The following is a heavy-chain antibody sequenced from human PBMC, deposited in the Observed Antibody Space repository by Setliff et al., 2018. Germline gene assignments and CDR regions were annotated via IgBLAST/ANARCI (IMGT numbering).Heavy chain of an antibody. D-gene: IGHD3-22*01. CDR1: GYSFTSYW. CDR3: ARESYDSSGYIYYFDY. J-gene: IGHJ4*02. Sequence: PGASLKISCKGSGYSFTSYWIGWVRQMPGKGLEWMGIIYPGDSDTRYSPSFQGQVTISADKSISTAYLQWSSLKASDTAMYYCARESYDSSGYIYYFDYWGQGTLVTVSS. CDR2: IYPGDSDT. V-gene: IGHV5-51*01.